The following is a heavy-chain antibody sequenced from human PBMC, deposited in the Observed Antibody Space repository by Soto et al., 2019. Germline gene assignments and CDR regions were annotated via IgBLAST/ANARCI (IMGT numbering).Heavy chain of an antibody. D-gene: IGHD6-19*01. CDR2: IYSGGST. CDR1: GFTVSSNY. CDR3: ARLSSSGDYYYGMDV. V-gene: IGHV3-66*04. J-gene: IGHJ6*02. Sequence: PGGSLRLSCAASGFTVSSNYMSWVRQAPGKGLEWVSVIYSGGSTYYADSVKGRFTISRDNSKNTLYLQMNSLRAEDTAVYYCARLSSSGDYYYGMDVWGQGTTVTVSS.